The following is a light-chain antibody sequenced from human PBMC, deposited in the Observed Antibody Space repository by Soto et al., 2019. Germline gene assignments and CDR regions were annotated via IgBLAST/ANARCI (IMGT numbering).Light chain of an antibody. CDR2: DVN. CDR3: SSYTSSAPFYV. V-gene: IGLV2-14*03. CDR1: GTDVDGYDY. Sequence: QSVLTQPASVSGSPGQSITISCTGAGTDVDGYDYVSWYQQHPGQAPKLMIYDVNNRPSGVSYRFSGSKSGDTASLTISGLQAEDDADYYCSSYTSSAPFYVFGTGTKVTVL. J-gene: IGLJ1*01.